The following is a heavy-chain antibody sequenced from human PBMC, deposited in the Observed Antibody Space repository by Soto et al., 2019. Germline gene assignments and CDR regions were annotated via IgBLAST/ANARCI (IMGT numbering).Heavy chain of an antibody. CDR3: AKTDPFRDSSGYNLDY. D-gene: IGHD3-22*01. Sequence: GGSLRLSCAASGFTFSSYAMSWVRQAPGKGLEWVSAISGSGGSTYYADSVKGRFTISRDNSKNTLYLQMNSLRAEDTAVYYCAKTDPFRDSSGYNLDYWGQGTLVTVSS. J-gene: IGHJ4*02. V-gene: IGHV3-23*01. CDR2: ISGSGGST. CDR1: GFTFSSYA.